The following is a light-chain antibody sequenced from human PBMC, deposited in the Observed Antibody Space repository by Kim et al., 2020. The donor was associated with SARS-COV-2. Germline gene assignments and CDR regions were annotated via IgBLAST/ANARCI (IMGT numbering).Light chain of an antibody. J-gene: IGKJ1*01. CDR1: QDITTY. CDR3: QKTSSTPRT. V-gene: IGKV1-27*01. CDR2: GAS. Sequence: ASVGDRVTITCRESQDITTYLAWYQQRPEKVPKLLIYGASTLQSGVPSRFSGSGSGADFTLTISSLQPEDVATYFCQKTSSTPRTFGQGTRVEIK.